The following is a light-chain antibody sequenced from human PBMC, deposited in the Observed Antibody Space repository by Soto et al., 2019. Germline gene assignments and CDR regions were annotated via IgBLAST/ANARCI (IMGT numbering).Light chain of an antibody. Sequence: EIVLTQSPATLSLSPGERATLSCRASQSVSSSYLAWFQQNPGQAPRLLIYDASSRATGIPDRFSGSGSGTDFTLTISRLEPEDFAVYYCQHYGSSRTFGQGTKVDIK. V-gene: IGKV3-20*01. CDR3: QHYGSSRT. CDR1: QSVSSSY. J-gene: IGKJ1*01. CDR2: DAS.